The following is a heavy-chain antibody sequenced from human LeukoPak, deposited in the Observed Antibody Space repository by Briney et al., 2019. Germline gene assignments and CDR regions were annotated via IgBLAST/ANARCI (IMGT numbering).Heavy chain of an antibody. Sequence: GGSLRLSCAVSGFTFSDSHMNWVRQAPGKGLEWVSYINIRSSTIYYADSVKGRFTISTDNAKNSLYLQMNSLRGEDTAVYCARFLGYASGSHFLDYWGQGTLVTVSS. CDR3: ARFLGYASGSHFLDY. CDR2: INIRSSTI. V-gene: IGHV3-48*04. D-gene: IGHD3-10*01. J-gene: IGHJ4*02. CDR1: GFTFSDSH.